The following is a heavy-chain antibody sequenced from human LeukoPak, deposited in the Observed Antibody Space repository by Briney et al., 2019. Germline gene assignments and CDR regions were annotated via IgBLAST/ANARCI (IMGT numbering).Heavy chain of an antibody. CDR3: ANPRYDSSGYYYVD. V-gene: IGHV1-3*01. J-gene: IGHJ4*02. CDR2: INGGSGNT. CDR1: GYIFTSNA. D-gene: IGHD3-22*01. Sequence: ASVKVSCKASGYIFTSNALHWVRQAPGQRLDWMGWINGGSGNTKYSPEFQGRVTITRDTSASTAYMELSSLRSEDTAVYYCANPRYDSSGYYYVDWGQGTLVTVSS.